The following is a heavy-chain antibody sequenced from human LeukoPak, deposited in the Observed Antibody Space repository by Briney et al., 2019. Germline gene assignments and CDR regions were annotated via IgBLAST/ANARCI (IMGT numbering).Heavy chain of an antibody. CDR2: IWYDGSNK. CDR1: GFTFSNYG. J-gene: IGHJ4*02. D-gene: IGHD6-13*01. CDR3: ATARSYTNSWFFES. V-gene: IGHV3-33*01. Sequence: GGSLRLSRAASGFTFSNYGMHRVRQAPGKGLEWVAIIWYDGSNKYYADSVKGRFTISRDNSENTLYLQMNSLRADDTAVYYCATARSYTNSWFFESWGQGSLVSVSS.